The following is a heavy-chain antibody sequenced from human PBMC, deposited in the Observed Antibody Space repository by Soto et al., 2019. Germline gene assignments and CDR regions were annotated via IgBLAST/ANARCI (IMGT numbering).Heavy chain of an antibody. Sequence: GSLRLSCAASGFTFSSYGMHWVGQAPGKGLEWVAVISYDGSNKYYADSVKGRFTISRDNSNNTLYLQMNGLRAEDTAVYYCAKDKGKVTPFGMDVWGQGTTVTVSS. D-gene: IGHD2-21*02. CDR3: AKDKGKVTPFGMDV. CDR1: GFTFSSYG. J-gene: IGHJ6*02. V-gene: IGHV3-30*18. CDR2: ISYDGSNK.